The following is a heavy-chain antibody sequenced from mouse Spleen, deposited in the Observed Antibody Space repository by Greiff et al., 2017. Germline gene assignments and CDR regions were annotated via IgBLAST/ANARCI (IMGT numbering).Heavy chain of an antibody. J-gene: IGHJ3*01. CDR3: ARQAIYDGYYAPFAY. D-gene: IGHD2-3*01. V-gene: IGHV1-18*01. Sequence: VQLKESGPELVKPGASVKIPCKASGYTFTDYNMDWVKQSHGKSLEWIGDINPNNGGTIYNQKFKGKATLTVDKSSSTAYMELRSLTSEDTAVYYCARQAIYDGYYAPFAYWGQGTLVTVSA. CDR1: GYTFTDYN. CDR2: INPNNGGT.